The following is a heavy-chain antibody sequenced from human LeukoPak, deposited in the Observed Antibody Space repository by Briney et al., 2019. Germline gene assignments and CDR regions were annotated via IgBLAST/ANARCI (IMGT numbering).Heavy chain of an antibody. CDR2: ISYDGSNK. D-gene: IGHD3-16*01. CDR3: ARDGGDY. J-gene: IGHJ4*02. V-gene: IGHV3-30-3*01. CDR1: GFTFSSYA. Sequence: GRSLRLSCAASGFTFSSYAMHWVRQAPGKGLEWVAVISYDGSNKYYADSVKGRFTISRDNSKNTLYLQMNSLRAEDTAAYYCARDGGDYWGQGTLVTVSS.